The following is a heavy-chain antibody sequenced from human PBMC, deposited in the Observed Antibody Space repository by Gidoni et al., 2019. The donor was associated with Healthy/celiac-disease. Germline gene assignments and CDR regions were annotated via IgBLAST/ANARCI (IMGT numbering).Heavy chain of an antibody. CDR3: ARESGKQQPENYYYGMDV. V-gene: IGHV3-74*01. CDR1: GFTFSSYW. CDR2: INSDGSST. J-gene: IGHJ6*02. Sequence: EVQLVESGGGLVQPGGSLRLSCAASGFTFSSYWMHWVRQAPVKGLVWVSRINSDGSSTSYADSVKGRFTISRDNAKNTLYLQMNSLRAEDTAVYYCARESGKQQPENYYYGMDVWGQGTTVTVSS. D-gene: IGHD6-13*01.